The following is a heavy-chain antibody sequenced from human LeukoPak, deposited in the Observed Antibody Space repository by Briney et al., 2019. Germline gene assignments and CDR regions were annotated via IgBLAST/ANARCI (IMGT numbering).Heavy chain of an antibody. CDR2: ISSSSRTI. CDR3: AKDPYDISGYYYGPTGGVDY. Sequence: GSLRLSCAASGFTFSSYSMNWVRQAPGKGLEWVSYISSSSRTIYYTDSVKGRFTISRGNAKNSLYLQMNSLRAEDTAVYYCAKDPYDISGYYYGPTGGVDYWGQGTLVTVSS. D-gene: IGHD3-22*01. J-gene: IGHJ4*02. V-gene: IGHV3-48*01. CDR1: GFTFSSYS.